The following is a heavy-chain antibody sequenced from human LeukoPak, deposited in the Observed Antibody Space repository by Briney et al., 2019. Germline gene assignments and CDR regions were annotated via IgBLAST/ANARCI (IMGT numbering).Heavy chain of an antibody. Sequence: ASVKVSCKASGYTFTGYYLHWVRQAPGQGLEWMGWINSNSGDTNYAQKFQGRVTMTRDTSISTAYMELSRLRSDDTAVYYCARDRVGSGWPRPYYFEFWGQGTLVTVSS. CDR2: INSNSGDT. D-gene: IGHD6-19*01. V-gene: IGHV1-2*02. J-gene: IGHJ4*02. CDR3: ARDRVGSGWPRPYYFEF. CDR1: GYTFTGYY.